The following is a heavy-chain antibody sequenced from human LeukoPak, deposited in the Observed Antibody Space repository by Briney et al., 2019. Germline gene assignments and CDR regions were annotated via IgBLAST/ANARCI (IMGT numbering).Heavy chain of an antibody. CDR1: GGSISSSNYY. CDR3: ARNLWFGEYY. CDR2: IYYSGSA. V-gene: IGHV4-39*01. J-gene: IGHJ4*02. D-gene: IGHD3-10*01. Sequence: SETLSLTCTVSGGSISSSNYYWGWIRQPPGKGLEWIGSIYYSGSAYYNPSLKSRVTISVDTSKNQFSLKLSSVTAADTAVYYCARNLWFGEYYWGQGTLVTVSS.